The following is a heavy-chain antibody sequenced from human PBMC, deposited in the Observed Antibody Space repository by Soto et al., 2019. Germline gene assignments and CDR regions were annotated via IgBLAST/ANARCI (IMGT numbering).Heavy chain of an antibody. CDR1: GFTFSSYG. D-gene: IGHD4-4*01. J-gene: IGHJ4*02. CDR3: LNSNTWY. CDR2: ISYDGSNK. V-gene: IGHV3-30*03. Sequence: PGGSLRLSCAASGFTFSSYGMHWVRQAPGKGLEWVAVISYDGSNKYYADSVKGRFTISRDNSKNTLYLQMNSLRAEDTAVYYCLNSNTWYWGQGTLVTGSS.